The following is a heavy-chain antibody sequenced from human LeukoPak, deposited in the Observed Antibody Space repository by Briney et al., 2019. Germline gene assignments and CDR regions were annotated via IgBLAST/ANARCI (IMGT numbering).Heavy chain of an antibody. V-gene: IGHV1-2*07. Sequence: GASVKVSCKTSGYTFIGHYIHWVRQAPGQGLEWMGWINPKNGGANYAPRFRGRVTMTRDTSISTAYMELSRLRSDDTAVYYCARDLGGPHYYYYMDVWGKGTTVTVSS. CDR3: ARDLGGPHYYYYMDV. J-gene: IGHJ6*03. CDR1: GYTFIGHY. CDR2: INPKNGGA. D-gene: IGHD3-16*01.